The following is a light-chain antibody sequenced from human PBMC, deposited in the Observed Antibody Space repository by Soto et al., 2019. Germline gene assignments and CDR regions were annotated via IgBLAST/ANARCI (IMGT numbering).Light chain of an antibody. CDR3: GTWGYSLRVV. V-gene: IGLV1-51*01. CDR2: DNN. CDR1: SSNIGNNY. Sequence: QSVLTQPPSVSAAPGQKVTISCSGSSSNIGNNYVSWYQQLPGTAPKLLIYDNNKRPSGIPDRFSGSKSGTSATLGITGLQTGDEADYYCGTWGYSLRVVFGGGTKLTVL. J-gene: IGLJ2*01.